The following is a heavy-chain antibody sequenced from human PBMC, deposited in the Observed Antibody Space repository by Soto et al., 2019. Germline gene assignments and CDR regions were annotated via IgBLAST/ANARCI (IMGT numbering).Heavy chain of an antibody. CDR2: TYYRSKWYN. D-gene: IGHD6-6*01. CDR3: ARVIGCSSSSYDAFDI. V-gene: IGHV6-1*01. CDR1: GDSVSSNSAA. J-gene: IGHJ3*02. Sequence: QTLSLTCAISGDSVSSNSAAWNWIRQSPSRGLEWMGRTYYRSKWYNDYAVSEKSRITINPDTSKNQFSLQLNSVTPEDTAVYYCARVIGCSSSSYDAFDIWGQGTMVTVSS.